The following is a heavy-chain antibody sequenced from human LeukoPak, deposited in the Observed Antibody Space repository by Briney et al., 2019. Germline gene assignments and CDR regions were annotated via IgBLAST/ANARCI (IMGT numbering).Heavy chain of an antibody. J-gene: IGHJ4*02. Sequence: GGSLRLSCAASGFTFSSYAMSWVRQAPGKGLEWVSAISGSGGNTYYADSVKGRFTISRDNSKNKLYLQMNSLRAEDTAVYYCAKDPSITMVRGVFDYWGQGTLVTVSS. CDR1: GFTFSSYA. CDR3: AKDPSITMVRGVFDY. CDR2: ISGSGGNT. V-gene: IGHV3-23*01. D-gene: IGHD3-10*01.